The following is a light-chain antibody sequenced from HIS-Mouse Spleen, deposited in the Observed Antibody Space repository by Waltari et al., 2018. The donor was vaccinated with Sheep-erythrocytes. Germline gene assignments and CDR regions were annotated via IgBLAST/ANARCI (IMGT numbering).Light chain of an antibody. Sequence: EIVLTQSPVTLSLSPGERATLSCRASQSVSSSYLAWYQQKPGQAPRLLIYGASSRATGIPDRFSGSGSGTDFTLTISRLEPEDFAEYYCQQYGSSLRTFGQGTKVEIK. V-gene: IGKV3-20*01. CDR2: GAS. J-gene: IGKJ1*01. CDR1: QSVSSSY. CDR3: QQYGSSLRT.